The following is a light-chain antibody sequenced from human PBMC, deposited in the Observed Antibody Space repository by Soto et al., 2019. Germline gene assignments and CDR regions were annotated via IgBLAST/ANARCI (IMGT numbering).Light chain of an antibody. CDR3: SSSTGSSNFVV. V-gene: IGLV2-8*01. CDR2: EVN. J-gene: IGLJ2*01. CDR1: SSDIGGYNS. Sequence: QSALTQPPSASGSPGQSVTISCTGTSSDIGGYNSVSWYQQHPGTAPKLMIYEVNKRPSGVPDRFSGSKSGNTASLTVSGLQAEDEADYYCSSSTGSSNFVVFGGGTKVTVL.